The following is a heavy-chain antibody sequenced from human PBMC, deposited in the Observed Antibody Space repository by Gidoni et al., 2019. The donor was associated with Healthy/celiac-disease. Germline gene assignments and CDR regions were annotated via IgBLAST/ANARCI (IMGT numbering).Heavy chain of an antibody. J-gene: IGHJ4*02. V-gene: IGHV2-5*02. D-gene: IGHD3-10*01. CDR3: THTGAGSYYPYRAFDY. Sequence: QITLKESGPMLVKSTQPLTLTCTFSGFSLTTSGVGACWLRQPPGKALEWLTLTYWDDDKRYNTSLMSRLTITKDTSKNRVVLTMTNMDPEDTATHYWTHTGAGSYYPYRAFDYWGQGTLVSVSS. CDR2: TYWDDDK. CDR1: GFSLTTSGVG.